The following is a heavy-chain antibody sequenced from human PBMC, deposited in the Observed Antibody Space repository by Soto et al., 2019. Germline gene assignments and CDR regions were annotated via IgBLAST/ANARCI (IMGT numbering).Heavy chain of an antibody. J-gene: IGHJ4*02. CDR3: AGRGSGSYYDY. CDR1: GFTFSSYA. CDR2: SSGSGDST. V-gene: IGHV3-23*01. D-gene: IGHD2-15*01. Sequence: EVQLLESGGGLVQPGGSLRLSCAASGFTFSSYAMSWVRQAPGKGLEWVSVSSGSGDSTYYADSVKGRFTIARDKSKNTLYLQMNSLRAEDTAVYYCAGRGSGSYYDYWGQGTLVTVSS.